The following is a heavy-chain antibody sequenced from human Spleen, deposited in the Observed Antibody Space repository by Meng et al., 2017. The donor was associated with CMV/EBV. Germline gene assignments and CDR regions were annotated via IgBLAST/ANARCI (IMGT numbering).Heavy chain of an antibody. D-gene: IGHD1-26*01. J-gene: IGHJ4*02. CDR1: GFTFSSYW. V-gene: IGHV3-7*03. CDR2: IKQDGSEK. CDR3: AKDIGGSYYGIGY. Sequence: GESLKISCVASGFTFSSYWMSWVRQAPGKGLEWVANIKQDGSEKYYVDSVKGRFTISRDNAKNSLYLQMNSLRAVDTAFYYCAKDIGGSYYGIGYWGQGTLVTVSS.